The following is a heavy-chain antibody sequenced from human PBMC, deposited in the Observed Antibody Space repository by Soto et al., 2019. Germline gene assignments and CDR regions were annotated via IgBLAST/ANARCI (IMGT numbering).Heavy chain of an antibody. CDR1: GYTFTSYG. D-gene: IGHD1-1*01. Sequence: ASVKVSCKASGYTFTSYGISWVRQAPGQGLEWMGWISANNGKTNYAQKLQGRVTMTTDKSTSTAYMELRSLRSEDTAVYYCARDALVQLERHVPNPYYYYGMDVWGQGTTVTVSS. V-gene: IGHV1-18*01. CDR2: ISANNGKT. J-gene: IGHJ6*02. CDR3: ARDALVQLERHVPNPYYYYGMDV.